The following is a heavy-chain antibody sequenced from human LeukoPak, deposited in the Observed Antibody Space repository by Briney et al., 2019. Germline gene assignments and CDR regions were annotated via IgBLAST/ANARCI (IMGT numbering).Heavy chain of an antibody. CDR2: IYTSGST. J-gene: IGHJ6*03. D-gene: IGHD6-19*01. CDR3: ARDRVSSVAGVYMDV. V-gene: IGHV4-4*07. Sequence: SETLSLTCTVSGGSISSYYWSWIRQPAGKGLERIGRIYTSGSTNYNPSLKSRVTMSVDTSKNQFSLKLSSVTAADTAVYYCARDRVSSVAGVYMDVWGKGTTVTVSS. CDR1: GGSISSYY.